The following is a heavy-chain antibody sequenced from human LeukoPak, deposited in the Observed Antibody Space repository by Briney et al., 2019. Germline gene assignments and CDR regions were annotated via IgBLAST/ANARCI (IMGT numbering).Heavy chain of an antibody. J-gene: IGHJ6*02. CDR3: AKVTCSGGNCWPHYYYGMDV. CDR1: AFTFSSYA. V-gene: IGHV3-23*01. D-gene: IGHD2-15*01. Sequence: GGSLRLSCAASAFTFSSYAMSWVRQAPGKGLEWVSAISGSGGNTYYADSVKGRFTISRDNSKDTLYLQMNSLRAEDTAVYYCAKVTCSGGNCWPHYYYGMDVWGQGTTVTVSS. CDR2: ISGSGGNT.